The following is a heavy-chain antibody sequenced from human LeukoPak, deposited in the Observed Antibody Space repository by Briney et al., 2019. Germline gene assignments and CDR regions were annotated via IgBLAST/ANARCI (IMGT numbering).Heavy chain of an antibody. CDR1: GFTFSKFW. CDR3: AVQSYGT. Sequence: GGSLRLSCAASGFTFSKFWMHWVRQVPGKGLVWVSRIKSDGSETSYADSVKGRFTISRDNAKNTLYLQMNSLRVEDTAVYYCAVQSYGTWGQGTLVTVSS. D-gene: IGHD3-16*01. CDR2: IKSDGSET. J-gene: IGHJ4*02. V-gene: IGHV3-74*01.